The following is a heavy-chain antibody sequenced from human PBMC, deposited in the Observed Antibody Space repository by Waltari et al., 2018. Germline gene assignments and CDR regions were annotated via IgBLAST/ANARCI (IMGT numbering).Heavy chain of an antibody. D-gene: IGHD3-10*01. Sequence: QVQLQESGPGLVKASETLSLTCTVSGGSISSGGYYWSWIRQHPGKGLEWIGYIYYTDNPHYNPSLKSRFSISVETSKNQFSLKLSSVTAADTAVYYCATNHYGTGKGWFDPWGQGTPVTVSS. V-gene: IGHV4-31*03. CDR2: IYYTDNP. CDR3: ATNHYGTGKGWFDP. CDR1: GGSISSGGYY. J-gene: IGHJ5*02.